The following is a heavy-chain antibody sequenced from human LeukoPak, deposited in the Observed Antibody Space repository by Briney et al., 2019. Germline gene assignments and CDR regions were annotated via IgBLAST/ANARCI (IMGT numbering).Heavy chain of an antibody. CDR2: IIPIFGTA. CDR1: GGTFSSYA. D-gene: IGHD4-23*01. CDR3: ASEKAYGGNRGSYYFDY. Sequence: GSSVKVSCKASGGTFSSYAISWVRRAPGQGLEWMGRIIPIFGTANYAQKFQGRVTITTDESTSTAYMELSSLRSEDTAVYYCASEKAYGGNRGSYYFDYWGQGTLVTVSS. J-gene: IGHJ4*02. V-gene: IGHV1-69*05.